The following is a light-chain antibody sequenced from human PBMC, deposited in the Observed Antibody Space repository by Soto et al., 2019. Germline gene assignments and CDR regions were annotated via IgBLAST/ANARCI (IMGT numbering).Light chain of an antibody. J-gene: IGKJ1*01. V-gene: IGKV1-27*01. CDR3: QKYNNAPWT. CDR2: AAY. Sequence: DIQMTQSPSSVSASVVDRFTIACLASQGISNSLAWYQQKPGKPPKLLIYAAYTLRSGVPSRFSGSGSGTDFTLTISSLQPEDVATYYCQKYNNAPWTFGQGTTVDIK. CDR1: QGISNS.